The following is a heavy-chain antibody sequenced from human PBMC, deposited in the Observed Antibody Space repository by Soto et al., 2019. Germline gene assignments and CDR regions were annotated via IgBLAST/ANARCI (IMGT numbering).Heavy chain of an antibody. V-gene: IGHV3-21*01. J-gene: IGHJ6*02. CDR1: GFTFSSYS. D-gene: IGHD3-3*01. CDR2: ISSSSSYI. Sequence: GGSLRLSCAASGFTFSSYSMNWVRQAPGKGLEWVSSISSSSSYIYYADSVKGRFTISRDNAKNSLYLQMNSLRAEDTAVYYCARGLYYDFWSGYYTEHYYYGMDVWGQGTTVTVSS. CDR3: ARGLYYDFWSGYYTEHYYYGMDV.